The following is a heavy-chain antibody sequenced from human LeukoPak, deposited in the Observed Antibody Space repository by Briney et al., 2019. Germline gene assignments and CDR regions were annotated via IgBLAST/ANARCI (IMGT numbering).Heavy chain of an antibody. CDR1: GGTFSSYA. CDR2: IIPIFGTA. D-gene: IGHD4-11*01. CDR3: ARVAVTTRGWMIYYYYMDV. V-gene: IGHV1-69*05. Sequence: GASVKVSCKASGGTFSSYAISWVRQAPGQGLEWMGGIIPIFGTANYAQKLQGRVTMTTDTSTSTAYMELRSLRSEDTAVYYCARVAVTTRGWMIYYYYMDVWGKGTTVTVSS. J-gene: IGHJ6*03.